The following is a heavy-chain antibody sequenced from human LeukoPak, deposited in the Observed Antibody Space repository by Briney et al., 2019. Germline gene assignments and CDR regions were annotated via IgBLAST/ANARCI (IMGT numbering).Heavy chain of an antibody. J-gene: IGHJ6*02. D-gene: IGHD3-10*01. V-gene: IGHV4-39*01. CDR1: GGSISSSSYY. CDR2: IYYSGST. Sequence: SETLSLTCTVSGGSISSSSYYWGWIRQPPGKGLEWIGSIYYSGSTYYNPSLKSRVTISVDTSKNQFSLKLSSVTAADTAVYYCATITMVRDLRMDVWGQGTTVTVSS. CDR3: ATITMVRDLRMDV.